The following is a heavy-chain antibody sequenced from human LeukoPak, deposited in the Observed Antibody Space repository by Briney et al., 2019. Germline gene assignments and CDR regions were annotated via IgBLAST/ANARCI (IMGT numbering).Heavy chain of an antibody. CDR3: VKDRRSVPQVWFDP. CDR1: GFTFSSYA. Sequence: PGGSLRLSCAASGFTFSSYAMSWVRQAPGKGLEWVSAISGSGGSTYYADSVKGRFTISRDNSKNTLYLQMNSLRAEDTAVYYCVKDRRSVPQVWFDPWGQGTLVTVSS. CDR2: ISGSGGST. V-gene: IGHV3-23*01. J-gene: IGHJ5*02.